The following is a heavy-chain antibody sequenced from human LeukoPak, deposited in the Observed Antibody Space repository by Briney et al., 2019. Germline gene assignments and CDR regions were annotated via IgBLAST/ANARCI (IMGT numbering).Heavy chain of an antibody. CDR1: GYTFTSYG. J-gene: IGHJ4*02. CDR2: ISAYNGNT. V-gene: IGHV1-18*01. Sequence: ASVKVSCKASGYTFTSYGISWVRQAPGRGLEWMGWISAYNGNTNYAQKLQGRVTMTTDTSTSTAYMELRSLRSDDTAVYYCARDREILTGYYKSFDYWGQGTLVTVSS. D-gene: IGHD3-9*01. CDR3: ARDREILTGYYKSFDY.